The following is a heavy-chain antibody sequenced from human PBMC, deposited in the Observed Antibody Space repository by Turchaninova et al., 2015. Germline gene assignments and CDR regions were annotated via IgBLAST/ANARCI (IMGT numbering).Heavy chain of an antibody. V-gene: IGHV1-2*02. CDR1: GYIFIAYF. J-gene: IGHJ6*03. D-gene: IGHD2-2*01. CDR3: ARDPSYCSGTNCYGHNMDV. Sequence: QVLLGQYGASVKQPGAPVGVASMARGYIFIAYFLYWGRHAPGQGLEWVGRTNPGRVGTNAAQKFQGRVTMTRDTSINTAYIELSRLRSDDTAVYYCARDPSYCSGTNCYGHNMDVWGEGTTVTVSS. CDR2: TNPGRVGT.